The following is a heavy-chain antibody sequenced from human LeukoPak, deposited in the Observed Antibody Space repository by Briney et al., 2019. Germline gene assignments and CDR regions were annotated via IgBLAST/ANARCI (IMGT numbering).Heavy chain of an antibody. CDR2: ISPSGDTT. V-gene: IGHV1-46*01. D-gene: IGHD4-23*01. J-gene: IGHJ6*03. Sequence: ASVKISCKASGYTFTNYYMHWVRQAPGQGLEWMGAISPSGDTTWYAQKFQGRVTMTRDPSTSTVYMELSSLRAEDTAVYYCAKDGGTTVVTPYYYYYYMDVWGKGTTVTVSS. CDR1: GYTFTNYY. CDR3: AKDGGTTVVTPYYYYYYMDV.